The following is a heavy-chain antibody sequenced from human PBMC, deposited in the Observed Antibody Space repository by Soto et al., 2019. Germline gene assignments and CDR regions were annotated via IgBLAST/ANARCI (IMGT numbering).Heavy chain of an antibody. D-gene: IGHD1-26*01. J-gene: IGHJ4*02. CDR2: IYYSGST. Sequence: PSETLSLTCTVSGGSVSSGSYYWSWIRQPPGKGLEWIGYIYYSGSTKYNPSLKSRVTISVDTSKNQFSLKLSSVTAADTAVYYCASPGSSGSLAPDYWRQGTLVTVSS. CDR1: GGSVSSGSYY. V-gene: IGHV4-61*01. CDR3: ASPGSSGSLAPDY.